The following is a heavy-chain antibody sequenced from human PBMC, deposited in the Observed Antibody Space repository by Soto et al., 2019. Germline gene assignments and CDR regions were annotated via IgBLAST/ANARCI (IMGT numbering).Heavy chain of an antibody. V-gene: IGHV4-39*01. CDR2: IYYSGST. D-gene: IGHD1-1*01. J-gene: IGHJ3*02. Sequence: SETLSLTCAVSGGSISSSNHYWDWIRQPPGKGPEWIGRIYYSGSTYYNPSLKSRVTISVDTSRNQFSLKLSSVTAADTAVYYCARRELEPTNNDAFHIWGQGTMVTVSS. CDR3: ARRELEPTNNDAFHI. CDR1: GGSISSSNHY.